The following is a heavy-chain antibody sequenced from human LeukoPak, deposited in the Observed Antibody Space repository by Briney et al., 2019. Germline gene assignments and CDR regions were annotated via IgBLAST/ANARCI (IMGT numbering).Heavy chain of an antibody. CDR1: GYTFTGYY. CDR3: ASLGTLSGSTVTTQASYFDY. V-gene: IGHV1-2*02. J-gene: IGHJ4*02. CDR2: INPNSGGT. D-gene: IGHD4-11*01. Sequence: SVKVSCKASGYTFTGYYMHWVRQAPGQGLEWMGWINPNSGGTNYAQKFQGRVTMTRDTSISTAYMELSRLRSDDTAVYYCASLGTLSGSTVTTQASYFDYWGQGTLVTVSS.